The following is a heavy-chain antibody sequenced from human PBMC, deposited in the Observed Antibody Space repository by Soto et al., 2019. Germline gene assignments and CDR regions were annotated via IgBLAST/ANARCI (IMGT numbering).Heavy chain of an antibody. CDR1: GGSISSGGYY. CDR3: ASFKWIQLWSTGVY. V-gene: IGHV4-31*03. CDR2: IYYSGST. J-gene: IGHJ4*02. Sequence: SETLSLTCTVSGGSISSGGYYWSWIRQPPGKGLEWIGYIYYSGSTYYNPSLKSRDTISVDTSKNQFSLKLSSVTAADTAVYYCASFKWIQLWSTGVYWGQGTLVTVSS. D-gene: IGHD5-18*01.